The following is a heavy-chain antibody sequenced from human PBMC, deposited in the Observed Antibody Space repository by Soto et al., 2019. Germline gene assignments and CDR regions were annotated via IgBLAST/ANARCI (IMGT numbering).Heavy chain of an antibody. CDR2: INQSGST. D-gene: IGHD6-13*01. J-gene: IGHJ4*02. V-gene: IGHV4-34*01. Sequence: QVQLQQWGAGLLKPSETLSLTCAVYGGSFSGYYWSWIRQPPGKGLEWIGEINQSGSTNYNPSLKSRVTISVDTSKTQFSLTLSSVTAADTAVYYCARTYSSGWSPFDWGQGTLVTVSS. CDR3: ARTYSSGWSPFD. CDR1: GGSFSGYY.